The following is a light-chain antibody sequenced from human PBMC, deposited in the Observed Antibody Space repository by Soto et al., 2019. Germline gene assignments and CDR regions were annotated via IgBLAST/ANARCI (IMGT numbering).Light chain of an antibody. CDR3: QQYNSYSLT. CDR1: QSIGDW. CDR2: DAS. Sequence: DIQMTQSPSTLSASVGDRVTITCRASQSIGDWLAWYQQKPGKAPKLLIYDASGLESGVPSRFIGSGTGTEFTLTISSLQPDDFATYYCQQYNSYSLTFGGGTTVEIK. J-gene: IGKJ4*01. V-gene: IGKV1-5*01.